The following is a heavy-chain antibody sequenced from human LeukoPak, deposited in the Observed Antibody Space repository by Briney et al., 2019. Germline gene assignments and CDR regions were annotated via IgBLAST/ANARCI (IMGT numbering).Heavy chain of an antibody. CDR3: ARQAAVASTIAFDI. CDR1: GGSISSGGYS. D-gene: IGHD6-19*01. CDR2: IYHSGST. V-gene: IGHV4-30-2*01. Sequence: SQTLSLTCAVSGGSISSGGYSWSWIRQPPRKGLEWIGYIYHSGSTYYNPSLKSRVTISVDRSKNQFSLKLSSVTAADTAVYYCARQAAVASTIAFDIWGQGTMVTVSS. J-gene: IGHJ3*02.